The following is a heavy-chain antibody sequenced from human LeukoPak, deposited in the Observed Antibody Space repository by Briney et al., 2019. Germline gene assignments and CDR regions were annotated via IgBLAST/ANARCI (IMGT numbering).Heavy chain of an antibody. V-gene: IGHV3-30*04. Sequence: GGSLRLSCAASGFTFSNYAIHWVRQAPGKGLEWVAVISYDGNTKYYTDSVKGRFTISGDSSKNTLYLQMNSLRAEDTAVYYCARESVKGGWYADYWGQGTLVTVSS. CDR2: ISYDGNTK. CDR3: ARESVKGGWYADY. J-gene: IGHJ4*02. D-gene: IGHD6-19*01. CDR1: GFTFSNYA.